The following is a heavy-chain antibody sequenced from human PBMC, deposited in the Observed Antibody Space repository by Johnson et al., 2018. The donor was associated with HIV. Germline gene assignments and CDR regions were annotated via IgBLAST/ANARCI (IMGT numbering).Heavy chain of an antibody. J-gene: IGHJ3*02. Sequence: QVQLVESGGGVVQPGRSLRLSSAASGFTFISYAMHWVRQAPGKGLEWVAVISYEGSNNYYADSVKGRFPISRDNSKNTLYLQMNSLRAEDTAVYYCAIIPPGGAGKGADAFDIWGQGTMVTVSS. CDR2: ISYEGSNN. CDR3: AIIPPGGAGKGADAFDI. V-gene: IGHV3-30-3*01. CDR1: GFTFISYA. D-gene: IGHD1-26*01.